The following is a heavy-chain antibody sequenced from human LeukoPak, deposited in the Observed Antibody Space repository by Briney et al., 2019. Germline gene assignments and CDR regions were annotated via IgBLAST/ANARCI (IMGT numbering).Heavy chain of an antibody. CDR3: ARERTTIVSGTTIGAY. CDR2: TYSGGST. CDR1: GFTVSSNY. Sequence: GGSLRLSCAASGFTVSSNYMTWVRQAPGKGLEGVSVTYSGGSTYYADSVKGRFTISRDNAKNSLFLQMNSLTADDTALYYCARERTTIVSGTTIGAYWGQGTLVTVSS. J-gene: IGHJ4*02. D-gene: IGHD2/OR15-2a*01. V-gene: IGHV3-66*01.